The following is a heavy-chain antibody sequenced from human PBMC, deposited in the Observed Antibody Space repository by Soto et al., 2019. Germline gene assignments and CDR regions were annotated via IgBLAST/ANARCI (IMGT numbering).Heavy chain of an antibody. D-gene: IGHD3-9*01. V-gene: IGHV1-46*04. CDR2: FNPTAGRT. Sequence: QVQLVQSAAEVRRPGASVKVSCRTSGYAFSTYLMHWVRQAPGQGLEWMGIFNPTAGRTSCSQRLQVRVTLTSDAPTITAHMELTGLRPDDTAVYYCATVLRGVLTVVTPAYWGQGTLVTVSS. J-gene: IGHJ4*02. CDR3: ATVLRGVLTVVTPAY. CDR1: GYAFSTYL.